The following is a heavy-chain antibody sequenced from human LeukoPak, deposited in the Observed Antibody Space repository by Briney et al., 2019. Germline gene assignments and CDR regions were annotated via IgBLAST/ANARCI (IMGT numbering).Heavy chain of an antibody. Sequence: KCGESLKISCKGSGYSFTSYWIGWVRQMPGKGLEWMGIIYPGDSDTRYSPSFQGQVTISADKSISTAYLQWSSLKASDTAMYYCARQGYYGSGSYRPFDYWGQGTLVTVSS. J-gene: IGHJ4*02. V-gene: IGHV5-51*01. CDR1: GYSFTSYW. CDR2: IYPGDSDT. D-gene: IGHD3-10*01. CDR3: ARQGYYGSGSYRPFDY.